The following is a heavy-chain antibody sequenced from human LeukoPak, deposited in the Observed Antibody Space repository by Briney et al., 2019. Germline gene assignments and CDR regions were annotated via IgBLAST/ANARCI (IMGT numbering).Heavy chain of an antibody. V-gene: IGHV3-23*01. CDR2: ITSSGAAA. J-gene: IGHJ4*02. Sequence: GGSLRLSCAASGFTFSSYAMSWVRQAPGKGLEWVSSITSSGAAAYCADSVKGRFTISRDNSDNTLYLQMNSLRAEDTAVYYCAKDRPNYYGSNGHYYKLNGDCWGQGTLVTVSS. D-gene: IGHD3-22*01. CDR1: GFTFSSYA. CDR3: AKDRPNYYGSNGHYYKLNGDC.